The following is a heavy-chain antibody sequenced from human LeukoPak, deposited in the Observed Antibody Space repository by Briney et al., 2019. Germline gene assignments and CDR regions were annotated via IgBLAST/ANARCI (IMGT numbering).Heavy chain of an antibody. CDR2: IYYSATT. CDR1: GGSITHDY. CDR3: ARGVPFDP. D-gene: IGHD4/OR15-4a*01. V-gene: IGHV4-59*01. J-gene: IGHJ5*02. Sequence: SETLSLTCTVSGGSITHDYWSWIRQPPGKGLEWSGYIYYSATTNYNPSLKSRVTISIDASKNQFSLNRTSLTAADTAVYYCARGVPFDPWGQGTKVTVSS.